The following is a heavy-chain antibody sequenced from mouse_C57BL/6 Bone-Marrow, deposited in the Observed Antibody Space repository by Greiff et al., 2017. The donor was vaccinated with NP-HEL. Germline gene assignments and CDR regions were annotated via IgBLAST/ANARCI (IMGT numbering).Heavy chain of an antibody. J-gene: IGHJ3*01. Sequence: QVQLQQSGAELVRPGTSVKVSCKASGYAFTNYLIEWVKQRPGQGLEWIGVINPGSGGTNYNEKFKGKATLTADKSSSTAYMQLSSLTSEDSAVYFCARARRDYDYGEAWFAYWGQGTLVTVSA. CDR2: INPGSGGT. D-gene: IGHD2-4*01. CDR1: GYAFTNYL. V-gene: IGHV1-54*01. CDR3: ARARRDYDYGEAWFAY.